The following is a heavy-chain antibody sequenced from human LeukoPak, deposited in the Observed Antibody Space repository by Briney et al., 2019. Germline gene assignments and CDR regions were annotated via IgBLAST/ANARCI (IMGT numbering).Heavy chain of an antibody. D-gene: IGHD1-26*01. Sequence: SETLSLTCAVYGGSFSGYYWSWIRQPPGKGLEWIGEINHSGSTNYNPSLKSRVTISVDTSKNQFSLKLSSVTAADTAVYYCARVGSHHRRIDYWGQGTLVTVSS. V-gene: IGHV4-34*01. CDR3: ARVGSHHRRIDY. CDR1: GGSFSGYY. CDR2: INHSGST. J-gene: IGHJ4*02.